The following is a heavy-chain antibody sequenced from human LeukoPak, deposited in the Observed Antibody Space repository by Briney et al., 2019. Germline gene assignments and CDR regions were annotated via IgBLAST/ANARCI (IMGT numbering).Heavy chain of an antibody. Sequence: GGSLRLSCAASGFTFSSYAMSWVRQAPGKGLEWVSAISGSGGSTYYADSVKGRFTISRDDSKNTLYLQMNSLRAEDTAVYYCAKANVVAAMADWFDPWGQGTLVTVSS. CDR2: ISGSGGST. CDR3: AKANVVAAMADWFDP. CDR1: GFTFSSYA. J-gene: IGHJ5*02. D-gene: IGHD2-15*01. V-gene: IGHV3-23*01.